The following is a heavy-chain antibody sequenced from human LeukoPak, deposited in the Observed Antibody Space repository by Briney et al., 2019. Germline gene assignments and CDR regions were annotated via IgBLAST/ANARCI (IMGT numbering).Heavy chain of an antibody. V-gene: IGHV3-23*01. J-gene: IGHJ4*02. CDR2: ISGSGGRT. CDR1: GFSFSVYA. CDR3: ANVSY. Sequence: PGGSLRLSCVASGFSFSVYAMSWVRQAPGKGLEWVSGISGSGGRTYSADSVKGRFTISRDNSKNTLYLQMNSLTAEDTAVYYCANVSYSGQGTLVTVSS.